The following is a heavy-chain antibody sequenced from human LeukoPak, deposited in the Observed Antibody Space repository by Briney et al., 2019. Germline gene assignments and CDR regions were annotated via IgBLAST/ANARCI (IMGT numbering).Heavy chain of an antibody. Sequence: ASVKVSCKTSAYFFTAHFLHWVRQAPGQGLEWMGYINPSSGHTTFAQRFQGRVSMTRDTSISTAHMELNRLTSDDTATYYCARQQYCGGDCFDFDFWGQGTLVTVSS. J-gene: IGHJ4*02. CDR2: INPSSGHT. CDR1: AYFFTAHF. V-gene: IGHV1-2*02. CDR3: ARQQYCGGDCFDFDF. D-gene: IGHD2-21*02.